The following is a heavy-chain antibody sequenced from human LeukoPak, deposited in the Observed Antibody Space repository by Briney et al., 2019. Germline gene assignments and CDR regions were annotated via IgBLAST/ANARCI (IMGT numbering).Heavy chain of an antibody. CDR3: AGGQGYSSSWYQNWFDP. V-gene: IGHV1-24*01. CDR2: FDPEDGET. J-gene: IGHJ5*02. D-gene: IGHD6-13*01. Sequence: ASEKVSCQVSRCTLTELCMHWVRQAPGKGLEGMGGFDPEDGETIYAQKFQGRVTMTEDTSTDTAYMELSSLRSEDTAVYYCAGGQGYSSSWYQNWFDPWGQGTLVTVSS. CDR1: RCTLTELC.